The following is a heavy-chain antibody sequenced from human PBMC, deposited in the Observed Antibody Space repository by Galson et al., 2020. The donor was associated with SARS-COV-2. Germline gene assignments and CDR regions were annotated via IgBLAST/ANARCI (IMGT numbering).Heavy chain of an antibody. D-gene: IGHD4-17*01. CDR2: ISHSGGT. V-gene: IGHV4-30-2*01. J-gene: IGHJ3*02. Sequence: SETLSLTCAVSGTSISGGSYSWNWIRQPPGKGLEWIGYISHSGGTYYNPSLKSRVTISGDRSKNQFSLRLSFVTAADAAVYFCARLHYGEYAPEAFDIWGPGTRVTVAS. CDR1: GTSISGGSYS. CDR3: ARLHYGEYAPEAFDI.